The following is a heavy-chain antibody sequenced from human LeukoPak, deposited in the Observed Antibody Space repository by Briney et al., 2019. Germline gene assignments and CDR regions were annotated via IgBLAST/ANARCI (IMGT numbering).Heavy chain of an antibody. Sequence: PAECLKIFCKASGYTFTTYWIICVRQMPGKGLEWMGRIDPSNSYTNYSPSFQGHVTISADKSTRTAYLQWSSLKASDTAVFYCAGGMDVWGQGTTVTVSS. J-gene: IGHJ6*02. V-gene: IGHV5-10-1*01. CDR3: AGGMDV. CDR2: IDPSNSYT. CDR1: GYTFTTYW.